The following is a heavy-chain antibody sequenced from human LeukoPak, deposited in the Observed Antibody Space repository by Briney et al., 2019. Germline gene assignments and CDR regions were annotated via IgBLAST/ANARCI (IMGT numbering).Heavy chain of an antibody. CDR1: GFTFSSYA. D-gene: IGHD5-24*01. J-gene: IGHJ4*02. V-gene: IGHV3-23*01. Sequence: GGSLRLSCVASGFTFSSYAMSWVRQAPGKGLEWVSGISGSGGRTYYADSVKGRFTVSRDNSKNTLYLQMNSLRAEDTAVYYCARTKEMASISYFDSWGQGTLVTVSS. CDR2: ISGSGGRT. CDR3: ARTKEMASISYFDS.